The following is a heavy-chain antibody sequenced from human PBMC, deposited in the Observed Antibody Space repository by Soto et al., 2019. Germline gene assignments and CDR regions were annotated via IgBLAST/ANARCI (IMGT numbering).Heavy chain of an antibody. CDR2: ISAYNGNT. CDR1: AYTFPSYG. J-gene: IGHJ4*02. V-gene: IGHV1-18*01. D-gene: IGHD6-6*01. CDR3: AIDLTYGSSSGFDY. Sequence: ASVKVSCKASAYTFPSYGISWVRQAPGQGLEWMGWISAYNGNTNYAQKLQGRVTMTTDTSTSTAYMELRSLRSDDTAVYYCAIDLTYGSSSGFDYWGQGTLVTGSS.